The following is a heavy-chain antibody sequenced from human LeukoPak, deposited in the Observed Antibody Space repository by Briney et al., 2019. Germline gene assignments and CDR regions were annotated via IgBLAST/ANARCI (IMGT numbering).Heavy chain of an antibody. V-gene: IGHV3-21*01. CDR1: GFTFSSYS. CDR2: ISSSSYI. CDR3: ARGLYYDYVWGSYRSH. J-gene: IGHJ4*02. Sequence: GGSLRLSCAASGFTFSSYSMNWVRQAPGKGLEWVSSISSSSYIYYADSVKGRFTISRDNAKNSLYLQMNSLRAEDTAVYYCARGLYYDYVWGSYRSHWGQGTLVTVSS. D-gene: IGHD3-16*02.